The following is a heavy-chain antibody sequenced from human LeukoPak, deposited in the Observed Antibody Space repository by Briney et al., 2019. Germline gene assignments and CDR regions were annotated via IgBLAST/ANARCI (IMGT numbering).Heavy chain of an antibody. CDR1: GGSISSGSYY. D-gene: IGHD3-10*01. J-gene: IGHJ3*02. CDR2: IYSSGST. V-gene: IGHV4-61*02. CDR3: ARSDGYGLVGI. Sequence: SQTLSLTCTVSGGSISSGSYYWSWIRQLAGKGLEWIGSIYSSGSTYYNSSLKSRVIILIDTAKNHFSLNLSSVTAADTAVYYCARSDGYGLVGIWGQGTMVTVSS.